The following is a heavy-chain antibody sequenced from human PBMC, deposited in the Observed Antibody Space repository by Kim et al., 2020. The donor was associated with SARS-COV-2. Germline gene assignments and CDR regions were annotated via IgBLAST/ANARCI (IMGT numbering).Heavy chain of an antibody. J-gene: IGHJ5*02. CDR2: IIPILGIA. CDR1: GGTFSSYA. D-gene: IGHD5-12*01. CDR3: ARSPYSGYDLTSFDP. V-gene: IGHV1-69*04. Sequence: SVKVSCKASGGTFSSYAISWVRQAPGQGLEWMGRIIPILGIANYAQKFQGRVTITADKSTSTAYMELSSLRSEDTAVYYCARSPYSGYDLTSFDPWGQGTLVTVSS.